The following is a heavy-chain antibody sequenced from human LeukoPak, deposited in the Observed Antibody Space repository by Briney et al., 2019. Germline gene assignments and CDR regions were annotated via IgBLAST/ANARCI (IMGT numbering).Heavy chain of an antibody. D-gene: IGHD4-17*01. CDR3: ARGQSGDFGHPFGFDY. CDR1: GYTFTSYG. CDR2: ISAYTANT. V-gene: IGHV1-18*01. J-gene: IGHJ4*02. Sequence: ASVKVSCKASGYTFTSYGISWVRQAPGQGLEWMGWISAYTANTNYAQKVQGRVTMTTDTSTSTAYMELRSLRSDDTAVYYCARGQSGDFGHPFGFDYWGQGTLVTVSS.